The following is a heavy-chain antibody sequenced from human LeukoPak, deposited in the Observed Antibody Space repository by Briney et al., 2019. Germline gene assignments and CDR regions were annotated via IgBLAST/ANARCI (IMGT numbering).Heavy chain of an antibody. Sequence: PSETLSLTCTVSGDSISSISYHWGWIRQPPGKGLEWIGSVYYSGSTYYNPSLKSRVTISVDTSKNQFSLRLTSVTAADTAVYYCASLVGVAVAGWVDGFDIWGQGTMVTVSS. D-gene: IGHD6-19*01. V-gene: IGHV4-39*01. CDR3: ASLVGVAVAGWVDGFDI. J-gene: IGHJ3*02. CDR2: VYYSGST. CDR1: GDSISSISYH.